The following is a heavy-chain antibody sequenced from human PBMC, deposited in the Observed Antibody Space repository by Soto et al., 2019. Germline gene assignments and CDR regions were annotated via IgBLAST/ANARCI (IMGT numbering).Heavy chain of an antibody. J-gene: IGHJ3*02. D-gene: IGHD3-10*01. V-gene: IGHV1-18*01. CDR1: GYTFTGYG. Sequence: ASVEVSCKASGYTFTGYGISWWRQAPGQGLEWMGWISAYNGNTNYAQKLQGRVTMTTDTSTSTAYMELRSLRSDDTAVYYCARSCITMVRGVIGEAFDIWGQGTMVTVSS. CDR3: ARSCITMVRGVIGEAFDI. CDR2: ISAYNGNT.